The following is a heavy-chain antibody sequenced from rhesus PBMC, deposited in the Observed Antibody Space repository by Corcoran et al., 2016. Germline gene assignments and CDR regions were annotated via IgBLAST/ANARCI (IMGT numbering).Heavy chain of an antibody. CDR1: GGSISSSY. J-gene: IGHJ4*01. CDR3: ASGVIFDY. V-gene: IGHV4-169*01. D-gene: IGHD3-34*01. CDR2: IFGSGNST. Sequence: QLQLQESGPGLVKPSETLSVTCAVSGGSISSSYWSWIRQAPGKGMEWIGYIFGSGNSTNYNPSLKIRVTLSLGTSKNQLSLKLSSVTTADTAVYYCASGVIFDYWGQGVLVTVSS.